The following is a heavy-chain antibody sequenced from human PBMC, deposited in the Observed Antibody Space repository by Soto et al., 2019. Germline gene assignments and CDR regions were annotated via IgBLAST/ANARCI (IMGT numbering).Heavy chain of an antibody. D-gene: IGHD5-18*01. J-gene: IGHJ6*02. Sequence: GESLKISCEASGYRFTDYWIGWVRQMPGKGLEWMGIISPGDSDTRYSPSFQGQVTISADKSFSTAYLQWSSLKASDTAMYYCARRNTGMVQSYYYGMDVWGQGNKVTVSS. CDR1: GYRFTDYW. V-gene: IGHV5-51*01. CDR3: ARRNTGMVQSYYYGMDV. CDR2: ISPGDSDT.